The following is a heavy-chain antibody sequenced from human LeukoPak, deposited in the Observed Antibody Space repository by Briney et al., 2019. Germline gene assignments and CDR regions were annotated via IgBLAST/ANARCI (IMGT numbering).Heavy chain of an antibody. CDR2: ISYSGST. D-gene: IGHD4-11*01. CDR3: AGARAYSNQGSYYYGMDV. CDR1: GGSISRDY. V-gene: IGHV4-59*01. J-gene: IGHJ6*02. Sequence: SETLSLTCTVSGGSISRDYWSWIRQPPGKGLEWVGYISYSGSTSYNPSLESRVTMSVDSSKNEFSLKVNSVTAAATDVYFCAGARAYSNQGSYYYGMDVGGQGPTATVS.